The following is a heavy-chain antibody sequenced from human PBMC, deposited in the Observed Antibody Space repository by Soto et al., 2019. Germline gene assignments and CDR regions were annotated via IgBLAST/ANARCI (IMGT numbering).Heavy chain of an antibody. Sequence: ASETLSLTCTFSGDSIISSYWSWIRQSPERGLEWIAYVYHTGATNYNPSLKNRVTISLDTSKGQFSLNLTSLTTADTAVYFCARGGNRYSNVASGVGGFDYWGQGSLVTVSS. J-gene: IGHJ4*02. CDR3: ARGGNRYSNVASGVGGFDY. D-gene: IGHD5-12*01. CDR2: VYHTGAT. V-gene: IGHV4-59*01. CDR1: GDSIISSY.